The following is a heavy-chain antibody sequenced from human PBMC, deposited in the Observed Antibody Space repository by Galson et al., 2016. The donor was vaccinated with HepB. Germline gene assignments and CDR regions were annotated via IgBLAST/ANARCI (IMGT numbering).Heavy chain of an antibody. CDR2: IYYSGNT. CDR3: ARRTLQPSFDY. V-gene: IGHV4-39*02. D-gene: IGHD1-14*01. Sequence: SETLSLTCTVSGDSISIRGYYWAWIRQPPGKGLEWIGSIYYSGNTYNNPSLKTRVSMSVDTSKNHFSLELSSVTAAATAVYYCARRTLQPSFDYWGQGTPVSVSS. J-gene: IGHJ4*02. CDR1: GDSISIRGYY.